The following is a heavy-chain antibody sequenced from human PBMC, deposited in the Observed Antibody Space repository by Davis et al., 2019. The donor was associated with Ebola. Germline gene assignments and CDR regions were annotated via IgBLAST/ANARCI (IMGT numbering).Heavy chain of an antibody. CDR3: ARLRGCSSTSCYSRGADY. D-gene: IGHD2-2*01. CDR2: IYPGDSDT. J-gene: IGHJ4*02. CDR1: GYSFTGYW. Sequence: KVSCKGSGYSFTGYWIGWVRQMPGKGLEWMGIIYPGDSDTRYSPSFQGQVTISADKSISTAYLQWSSLKASDTAMYYCARLRGCSSTSCYSRGADYWGQGTLVTVSS. V-gene: IGHV5-51*01.